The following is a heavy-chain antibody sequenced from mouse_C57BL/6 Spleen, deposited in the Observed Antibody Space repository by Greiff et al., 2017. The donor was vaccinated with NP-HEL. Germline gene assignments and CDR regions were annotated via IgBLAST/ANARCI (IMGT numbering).Heavy chain of an antibody. CDR1: GYSITSGYY. D-gene: IGHD4-1*01. V-gene: IGHV3-6*01. CDR2: ISYDGSN. J-gene: IGHJ2*01. CDR3: AVTGPIDY. Sequence: ESGPGLVKPSQSLSLTCSVTGYSITSGYYWNWIRQFPGNKLEWMGYISYDGSNNYNPSLKNRISITRDTSKNQFFLKLNSVTTEDTATYYCAVTGPIDYWGQGTTLTVSS.